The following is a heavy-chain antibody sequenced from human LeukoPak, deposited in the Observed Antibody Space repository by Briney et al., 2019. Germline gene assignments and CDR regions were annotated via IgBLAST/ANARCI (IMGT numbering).Heavy chain of an antibody. CDR1: GFTFSDFY. J-gene: IGHJ4*02. D-gene: IGHD3-22*01. CDR3: ARDLIHRSGEADY. V-gene: IGHV3-11*05. CDR2: ISSSGSST. Sequence: PGESLRLSCAASGFTFSDFYMSWIRQAPGKGLEWISYISSSGSSTNYADSVKGRFTISRDNAKNSLYLQMTSLRAEDTAVYYCARDLIHRSGEADYWGQGTLVTVSS.